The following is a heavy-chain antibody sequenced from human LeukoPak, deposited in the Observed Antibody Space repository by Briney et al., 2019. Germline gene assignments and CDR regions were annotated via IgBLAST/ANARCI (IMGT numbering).Heavy chain of an antibody. J-gene: IGHJ4*02. D-gene: IGHD1-26*01. CDR1: GFTFSSYA. Sequence: GGSLRLSCAASGFTFSSYAMHWVRQAPGKGLKYVSAIISNGGSTYYANSVKGRFTISRDNSRNTLYLQMGSLRAEDMAVYYCARDDRRIVGAILGPSLDYWGQGTLVTVSS. CDR2: IISNGGST. CDR3: ARDDRRIVGAILGPSLDY. V-gene: IGHV3-64*01.